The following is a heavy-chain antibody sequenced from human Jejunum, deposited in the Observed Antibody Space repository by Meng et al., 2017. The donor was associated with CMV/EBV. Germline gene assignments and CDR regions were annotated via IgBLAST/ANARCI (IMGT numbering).Heavy chain of an antibody. J-gene: IGHJ6*02. CDR3: ARGQQLLSDYYYGLDV. V-gene: IGHV1-46*01. D-gene: IGHD2-2*01. CDR1: YTFTSYY. Sequence: YTFTSYYMHWVRPAPGQGLEWVGIITPSGGSTRYAQKFQGRVTMTRDTSTSTVYMGLSSLRSEDTAVFYCARGQQLLSDYYYGLDVRGQGTTVTVSS. CDR2: ITPSGGST.